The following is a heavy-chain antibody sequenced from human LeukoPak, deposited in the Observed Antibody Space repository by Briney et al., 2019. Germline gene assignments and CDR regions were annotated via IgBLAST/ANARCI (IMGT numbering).Heavy chain of an antibody. Sequence: ASVKVSCKASGYTFTSYGISWVRQAPGQGLEWMGWISAYNGNTNYAQKLQGRVTMTTDTSTSTAYMELRSLRSDDTAVYYCARDSSGYSNDAFDISGQGTMVTVSS. CDR2: ISAYNGNT. CDR3: ARDSSGYSNDAFDI. CDR1: GYTFTSYG. J-gene: IGHJ3*02. D-gene: IGHD3-22*01. V-gene: IGHV1-18*01.